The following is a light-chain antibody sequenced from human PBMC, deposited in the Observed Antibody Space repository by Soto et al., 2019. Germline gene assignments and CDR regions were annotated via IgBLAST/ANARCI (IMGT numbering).Light chain of an antibody. CDR1: QGITND. V-gene: IGKV1-6*01. J-gene: IGKJ1*01. CDR3: QQFTSWT. Sequence: AIQMTQSPSSLSASVGDRVTITCRASQGITNDLGWYQQKPGKAPKLLIYAASSLQSGVPSRFSGSGSGTDFTLTISGLQPEDFGTYYCQQFTSWTFGPGTLVDVK. CDR2: AAS.